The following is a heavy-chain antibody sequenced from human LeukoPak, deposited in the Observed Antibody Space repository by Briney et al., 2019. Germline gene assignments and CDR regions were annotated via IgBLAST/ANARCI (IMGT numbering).Heavy chain of an antibody. CDR1: GFTFSSYS. CDR3: AKLARDPWLFDY. J-gene: IGHJ4*02. V-gene: IGHV3-23*01. D-gene: IGHD6-19*01. CDR2: ISGSGGST. Sequence: GGSLRLSCAASGFTFSSYSMNWVRQAPGKGLEWVSAISGSGGSTYYADSVKGRFTISRDNSKNTLYLQMNSLRAEDTAVYYCAKLARDPWLFDYWGQGTLVTVSS.